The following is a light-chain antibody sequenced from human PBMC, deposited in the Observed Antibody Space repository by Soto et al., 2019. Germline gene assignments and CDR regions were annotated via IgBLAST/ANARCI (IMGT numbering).Light chain of an antibody. CDR2: AAS. CDR1: QGISTY. Sequence: DIQITQSPSSLSESAGDRVTITCRASQGISTYLNWYQQKPGKAPKLLIYAASSLQSGVPSRFSGSGSGTDFTLTISSLQPEDFATYYCQQSYSTPWTFGQGTKVDI. V-gene: IGKV1-39*01. CDR3: QQSYSTPWT. J-gene: IGKJ1*01.